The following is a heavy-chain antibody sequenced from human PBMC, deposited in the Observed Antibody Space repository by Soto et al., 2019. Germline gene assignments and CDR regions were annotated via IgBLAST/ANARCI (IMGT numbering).Heavy chain of an antibody. CDR2: INPSGGST. V-gene: IGHV1-46*03. J-gene: IGHJ4*02. D-gene: IGHD2-8*01. CDR1: RYTFTSYY. CDR3: ARDCTNGVCYSDIDY. Sequence: SWKAPRYTFTSYYMHWVRQAPEQGLEWMGIINPSGGSTSYAQKFQGRVTMTRDTSTSTVYMELSSLRSEDTAVYYCARDCTNGVCYSDIDYWGQGTLVTVSS.